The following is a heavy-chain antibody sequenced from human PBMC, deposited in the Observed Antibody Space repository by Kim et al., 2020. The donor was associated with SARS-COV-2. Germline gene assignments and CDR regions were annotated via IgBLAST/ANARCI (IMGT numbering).Heavy chain of an antibody. J-gene: IGHJ6*02. CDR3: ARHAYYYGSGAWGMDV. CDR1: GFTFSNYG. Sequence: GGSLRLSCAASGFTFSNYGMHWVRQAPGKGLGWVAVISYDGSNKYYADSVKGRFTISRDNSKNTLYLQMNSLRAEDTAVYYCARHAYYYGSGAWGMDVWGQGTTVTVSS. CDR2: ISYDGSNK. V-gene: IGHV3-33*05. D-gene: IGHD3-10*01.